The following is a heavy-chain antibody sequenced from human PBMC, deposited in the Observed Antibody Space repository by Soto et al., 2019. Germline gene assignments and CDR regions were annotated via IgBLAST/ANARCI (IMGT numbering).Heavy chain of an antibody. Sequence: SETLSLTCTVSGDSISSNNNYWSWIRQPPGEGLEWIGFISYSGTTSYGPSLKSRVAISLDTSKNQFSLSLSSVTAADTAVYYCARGRGYSYGLDPWGQGTLVTVS. CDR2: ISYSGTT. D-gene: IGHD5-18*01. V-gene: IGHV4-30-4*01. CDR3: ARGRGYSYGLDP. CDR1: GDSISSNNNY. J-gene: IGHJ5*02.